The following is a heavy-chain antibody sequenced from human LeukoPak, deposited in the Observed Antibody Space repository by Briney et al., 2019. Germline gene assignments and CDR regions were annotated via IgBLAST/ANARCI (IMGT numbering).Heavy chain of an antibody. CDR3: ARDQEGFDH. V-gene: IGHV1-46*01. CDR1: GYTFTSNC. Sequence: ASVKVSCKASGYTFTSNCIHWVRQAPGQGLEWMGVIYPRDGSTSYAQKFQGRVTVTRDTSTSTVHMELSGLRSEDTAVYYCARDQEGFDHWGQGTLVTVSS. CDR2: IYPRDGST. J-gene: IGHJ4*02.